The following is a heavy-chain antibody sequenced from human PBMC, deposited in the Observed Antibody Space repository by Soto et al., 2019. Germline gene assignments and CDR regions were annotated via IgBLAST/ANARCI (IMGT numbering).Heavy chain of an antibody. CDR3: ARWGYCSSTSCFYYYYGMDV. CDR1: GFTFSDFY. V-gene: IGHV3-11*01. J-gene: IGHJ6*02. D-gene: IGHD2-2*01. Sequence: QVQLVESGGGLVKPGGSLRLSCAASGFTFSDFYISWIRQVPGKGLEWVSYFISSGSPIYYADAVKGRFTISRDNAKNSLYLQMNGLRAEDTAVYYCARWGYCSSTSCFYYYYGMDVWGPGTTVTVSS. CDR2: FISSGSPI.